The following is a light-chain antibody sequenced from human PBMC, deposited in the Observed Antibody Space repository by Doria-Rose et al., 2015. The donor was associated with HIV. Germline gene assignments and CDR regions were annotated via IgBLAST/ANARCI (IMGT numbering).Light chain of an antibody. Sequence: VLTQSPESLGMSLGERATLNCKSNQSLLYTSKNYLAWYQQRPGQPPKLLIYWASTRQSGVPARSSGSGSGTDFTLTISSLEAEDVAVYYCQQYYDTPSFGPGTTVDIK. CDR1: QSLLYTSKNY. J-gene: IGKJ3*01. CDR3: QQYYDTPS. V-gene: IGKV4-1*01. CDR2: WAS.